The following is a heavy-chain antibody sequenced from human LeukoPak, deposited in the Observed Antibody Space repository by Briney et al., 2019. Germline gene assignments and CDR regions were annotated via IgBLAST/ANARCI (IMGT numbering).Heavy chain of an antibody. CDR2: IYTSGST. D-gene: IGHD4-11*01. CDR3: AAAGMTTVTTRSEYYYYYMDV. CDR1: GGSISSGSYY. J-gene: IGHJ6*03. Sequence: PSQTLSLTCTVSGGSISSGSYYWSWIRQPAGKGLEWIGRIYTSGSTNYNPSLKSRVTISVDTCKNQFSLKLSSVTAADTAVYYCAAAGMTTVTTRSEYYYYYMDVWGKGTTVTVSS. V-gene: IGHV4-61*02.